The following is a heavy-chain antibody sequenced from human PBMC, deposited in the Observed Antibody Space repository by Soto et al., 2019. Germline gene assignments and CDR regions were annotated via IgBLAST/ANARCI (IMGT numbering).Heavy chain of an antibody. CDR1: GGSFSGYY. CDR3: ARVTPLNYDFWSGPRSGMDV. CDR2: INHSGST. D-gene: IGHD3-3*01. Sequence: SETLSLTCAVYGGSFSGYYWSWIRQPPGKGLEWIGEINHSGSTNYNPSLKSRVTIAVDTAKNQFSLKLSSVTAADTAVYYCARVTPLNYDFWSGPRSGMDVWGQGTTVTVSS. V-gene: IGHV4-34*01. J-gene: IGHJ6*02.